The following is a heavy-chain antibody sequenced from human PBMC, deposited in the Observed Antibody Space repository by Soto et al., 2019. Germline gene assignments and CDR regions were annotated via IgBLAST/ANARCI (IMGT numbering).Heavy chain of an antibody. CDR1: GFTFSSYV. CDR3: AKDNSPYSGYNSFDY. V-gene: IGHV3-23*01. Sequence: EVRLLESGGGLIQPGGSLRLSCAASGFTFSSYVMSWVRQARGTGLEWVSGISGSGTNTYYADSVKGRFTISRDNSKNPLYLQMTSLSAEDTAEYYCAKDNSPYSGYNSFDYWGEGTLVTVSS. CDR2: ISGSGTNT. D-gene: IGHD5-12*01. J-gene: IGHJ4*02.